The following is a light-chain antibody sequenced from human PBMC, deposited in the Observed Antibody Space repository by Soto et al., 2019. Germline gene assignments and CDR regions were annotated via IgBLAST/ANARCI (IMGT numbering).Light chain of an antibody. Sequence: DIDMTQSPATLSASVGDRVTISCRASQSISTWLAWYHQKPGKAPKLLIYWASSMESGVPARFSGSGSGTEFTLTISSLQPDDFATYYCQQYATSPFTFGPGTKVDIK. CDR3: QQYATSPFT. CDR2: WAS. J-gene: IGKJ3*01. V-gene: IGKV1-5*03. CDR1: QSISTW.